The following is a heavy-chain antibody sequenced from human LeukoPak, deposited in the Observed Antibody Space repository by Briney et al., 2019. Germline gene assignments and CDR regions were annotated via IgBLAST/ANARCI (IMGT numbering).Heavy chain of an antibody. J-gene: IGHJ5*02. CDR1: GYSSTNYG. D-gene: IGHD6-13*01. V-gene: IGHV1-18*01. CDR2: IHIYRGNT. CDR3: ARDVGITVADSFDP. Sequence: ASVKVSCKASGYSSTNYGISRVRQASGQGLEWMGWIHIYRGNTNYAQKFQGRVTMTTDTSTSTVYMEVRGLRSDDTAMYYCARDVGITVADSFDPWGQGTLVTVSS.